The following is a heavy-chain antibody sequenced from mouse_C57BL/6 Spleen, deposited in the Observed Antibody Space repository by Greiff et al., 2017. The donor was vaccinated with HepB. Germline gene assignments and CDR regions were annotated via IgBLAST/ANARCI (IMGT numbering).Heavy chain of an antibody. CDR1: GFTFSDYY. Sequence: EVKLVESEGGLVQPGRSMKLSCTASGFTFSDYYMAWVRQVPEKGLEWVANINYDGSSTYYLDSLKSRFIISRDNAKNILYLQMSSLKSEDTATYYCARDHYDSGYFDYWGQGTTLTVSS. V-gene: IGHV5-16*01. CDR3: ARDHYDSGYFDY. J-gene: IGHJ2*01. D-gene: IGHD2-4*01. CDR2: INYDGSST.